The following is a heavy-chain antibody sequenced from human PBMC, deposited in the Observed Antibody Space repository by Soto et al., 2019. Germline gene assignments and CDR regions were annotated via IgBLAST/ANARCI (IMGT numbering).Heavy chain of an antibody. CDR3: ARAFPRVKEQLAHYYYYGMDV. CDR2: INPNSGGT. J-gene: IGHJ6*02. CDR1: GYTFTGYY. D-gene: IGHD6-13*01. V-gene: IGHV1-2*04. Sequence: ASVKVSCKASGYTFTGYYMHWVRQAPGQGLEWMGWINPNSGGTNYAQKFQGWVTMTRDTSISTAYMELSRLRSDDTAVYYCARAFPRVKEQLAHYYYYGMDVWGQGTTVTVSS.